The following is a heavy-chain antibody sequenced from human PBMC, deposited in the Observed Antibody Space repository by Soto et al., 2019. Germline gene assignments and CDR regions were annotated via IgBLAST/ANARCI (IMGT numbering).Heavy chain of an antibody. V-gene: IGHV1-18*01. Sequence: AASVKVSCKASGYTFPIYGLSWVLQAPGQGLEWMGRISAYNYNTNYAQKLQGRVTMTTDTSTSTAYMELRSLRSDDTAVYYCARVVGALGHWFDPWGQGTLVTVSS. J-gene: IGHJ5*02. CDR2: ISAYNYNT. CDR3: ARVVGALGHWFDP. D-gene: IGHD1-26*01. CDR1: GYTFPIYG.